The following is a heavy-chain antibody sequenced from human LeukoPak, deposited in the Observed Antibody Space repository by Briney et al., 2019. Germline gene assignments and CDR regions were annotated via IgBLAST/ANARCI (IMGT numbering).Heavy chain of an antibody. CDR1: GGSISSYY. CDR2: IYYSGST. D-gene: IGHD6-13*01. Sequence: SETLSLTCTVSGGSISSYYWSWIRQPPGKGLEWIGYIYYSGSTNYNPSLKSRVTISVDTSKNQFSLELSSVTAADTAVYYCARVGYSSSWYIFDYWGQGTLVTVSS. V-gene: IGHV4-59*01. CDR3: ARVGYSSSWYIFDY. J-gene: IGHJ4*02.